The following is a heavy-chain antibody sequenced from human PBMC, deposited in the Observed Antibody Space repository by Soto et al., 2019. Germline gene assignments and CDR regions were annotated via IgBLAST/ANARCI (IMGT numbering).Heavy chain of an antibody. J-gene: IGHJ4*02. CDR3: ARVRGIPADADY. D-gene: IGHD2-2*01. Sequence: QVQLVQSGAEVKKPGASVKVSCKASGYTFTTSGISWVRQAPGQGLEWMGMISAYNGNTNYAQKFQDRVTLTTDTPTSTAYMELRSLKSDDTATYFCARVRGIPADADYWGQGNLVTVSS. CDR2: ISAYNGNT. V-gene: IGHV1-18*01. CDR1: GYTFTTSG.